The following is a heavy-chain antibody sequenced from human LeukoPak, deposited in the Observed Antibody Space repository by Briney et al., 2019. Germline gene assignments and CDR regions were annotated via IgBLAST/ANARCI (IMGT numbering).Heavy chain of an antibody. CDR2: ISAYNGNT. CDR1: GYTFTSYG. J-gene: IGHJ3*02. V-gene: IGHV1-18*01. CDR3: ARVDCSSTSCYRLNAFDAFDI. Sequence: ASVKVSCKASGYTFTSYGISWVRQAAGQGLEWMGWISAYNGNTNYAQKLQGRVTMTTDTSTSTAYMELRSLRSDDTAVYYCARVDCSSTSCYRLNAFDAFDIWGQGTMVTVSS. D-gene: IGHD2-2*01.